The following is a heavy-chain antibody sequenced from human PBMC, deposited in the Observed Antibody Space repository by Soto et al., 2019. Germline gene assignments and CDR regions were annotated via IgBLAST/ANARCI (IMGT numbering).Heavy chain of an antibody. Sequence: QVQLQQWGVGLLKPSETLSLTCAVYGGSFSGYYWSWIRQPPGKGLEWIGEINHSGSTNYNPSLKSRVTISVDTSKNQFSLKLSSVTAADTAVYYCARGGPYYGSGSYFRGRVYFDYWGQGTLVTVSS. J-gene: IGHJ4*02. CDR2: INHSGST. CDR3: ARGGPYYGSGSYFRGRVYFDY. V-gene: IGHV4-34*01. CDR1: GGSFSGYY. D-gene: IGHD3-10*01.